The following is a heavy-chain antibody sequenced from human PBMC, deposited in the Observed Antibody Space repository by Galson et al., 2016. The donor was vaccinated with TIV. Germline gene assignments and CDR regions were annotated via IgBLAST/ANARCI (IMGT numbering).Heavy chain of an antibody. V-gene: IGHV1-2*06. Sequence: SVKVSCKASGYMFTAYFIHWVRQAPGQGLEWMGRINPNSGATDYAQKFQGRVTMTRDTSISTAYMELSRLTYDYTAVYYCARSYYYDSSAYYFDYWGQGTLVTVSS. CDR1: GYMFTAYF. CDR2: INPNSGAT. CDR3: ARSYYYDSSAYYFDY. D-gene: IGHD3-22*01. J-gene: IGHJ4*02.